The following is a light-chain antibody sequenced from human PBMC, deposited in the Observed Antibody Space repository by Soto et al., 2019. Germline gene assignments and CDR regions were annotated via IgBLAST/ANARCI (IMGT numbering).Light chain of an antibody. Sequence: QAVVTQEPSLTVSPGGTVTLTCASSTGEVTSSYYPNWLQQKPGQAPRALIYSTNNRHSWVPARFSGSLLGGRAALTLSGVQPEDEAEYFCMLHFAVTQIFGGGTKLTDL. CDR2: STN. CDR3: MLHFAVTQI. J-gene: IGLJ2*01. V-gene: IGLV7-43*01. CDR1: TGEVTSSYY.